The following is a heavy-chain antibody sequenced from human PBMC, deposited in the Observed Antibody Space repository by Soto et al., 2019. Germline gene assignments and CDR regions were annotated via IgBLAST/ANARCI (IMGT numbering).Heavy chain of an antibody. CDR3: ARWGTAAGVDF. CDR2: TSYDGSNT. J-gene: IGHJ4*02. D-gene: IGHD3-16*01. Sequence: QVQLVESGGGVVQPGTSLRLSCVGSGFTFRSFVIHWVRQAPGKGLEWVALTSYDGSNTYYEDSVKGRFTISRDNSRNTVDLQMDSLRLEDTALYYCARWGTAAGVDFWGQG. CDR1: GFTFRSFV. V-gene: IGHV3-30*19.